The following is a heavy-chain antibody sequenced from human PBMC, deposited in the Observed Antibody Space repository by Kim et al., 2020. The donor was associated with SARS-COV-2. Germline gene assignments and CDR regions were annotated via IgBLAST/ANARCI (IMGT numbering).Heavy chain of an antibody. Sequence: SETLSLTCTVSGGSISSYYWSWIRQPPGKGLEWIGYIYYSGSTNYNPSLKSRVTISVDTSKNQFSLKLSSVTAADTAVYYCARVRTGYSSGWSVFFDYWGQGTLVTVSS. CDR3: ARVRTGYSSGWSVFFDY. CDR2: IYYSGST. J-gene: IGHJ4*02. D-gene: IGHD6-19*01. V-gene: IGHV4-59*01. CDR1: GGSISSYY.